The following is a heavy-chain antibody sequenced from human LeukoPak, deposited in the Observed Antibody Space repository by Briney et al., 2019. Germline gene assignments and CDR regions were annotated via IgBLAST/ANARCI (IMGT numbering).Heavy chain of an antibody. V-gene: IGHV3-21*01. Sequence: GRSLRLSCAASGFTFSDYSVHWVRQAPGKGLECVSSISTSSTYIYYADSVKGRFTISRDNAKNSLSLQMNSLRAEDTAVYYCAREGGDGYNFYWYFDLWGRGTLVTVSS. D-gene: IGHD5-24*01. CDR2: ISTSSTYI. J-gene: IGHJ2*01. CDR3: AREGGDGYNFYWYFDL. CDR1: GFTFSDYS.